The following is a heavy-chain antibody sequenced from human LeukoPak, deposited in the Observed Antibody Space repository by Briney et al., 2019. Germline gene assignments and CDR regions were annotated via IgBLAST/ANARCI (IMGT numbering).Heavy chain of an antibody. CDR1: GFTVSNNY. D-gene: IGHD6-13*01. CDR2: ISSSSSYI. Sequence: GGSLRLSCAASGFTVSNNYMNWVRQAPGKGLEWVSSISSSSSYIYYADSVKGRFTISRDNAKNSLYLQMNSLRAEDTAVYYCARDPRIAAAGTCWFDPWGQGTLVTVSS. V-gene: IGHV3-21*01. CDR3: ARDPRIAAAGTCWFDP. J-gene: IGHJ5*02.